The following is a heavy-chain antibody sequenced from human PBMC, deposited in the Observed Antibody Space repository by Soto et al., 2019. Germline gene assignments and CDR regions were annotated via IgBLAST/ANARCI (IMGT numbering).Heavy chain of an antibody. V-gene: IGHV3-13*01. Sequence: PGGSLRLSCAASGFTFSSYDMHWVRQATGKGLEWVSAIGTAGDTYYPGSVKGRFTISRENAKNSLYLQMNSLRAGDTAVYYCARANSSRLYYYMDVWGKGTTVTVSS. CDR2: IGTAGDT. CDR1: GFTFSSYD. J-gene: IGHJ6*03. CDR3: ARANSSRLYYYMDV. D-gene: IGHD6-13*01.